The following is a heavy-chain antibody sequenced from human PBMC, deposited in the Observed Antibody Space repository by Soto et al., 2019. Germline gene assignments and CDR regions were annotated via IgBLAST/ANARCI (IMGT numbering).Heavy chain of an antibody. D-gene: IGHD6-6*01. Sequence: QLLQSAPEVKKPGASVKVSCKASGYTFTSYGISWVRQAPGQGPEFMGWISAYNGDTNYAQKVQGRVTMTTDTSTSTAYMELRSLRFDDTAVYYCARRRSATNSPSSGLYVWGQGTTVTVSS. CDR1: GYTFTSYG. CDR2: ISAYNGDT. CDR3: ARRRSATNSPSSGLYV. J-gene: IGHJ6*02. V-gene: IGHV1-18*01.